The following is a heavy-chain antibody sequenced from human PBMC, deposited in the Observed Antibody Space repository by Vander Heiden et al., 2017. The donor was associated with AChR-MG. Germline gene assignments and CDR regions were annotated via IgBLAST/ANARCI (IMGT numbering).Heavy chain of an antibody. CDR1: GFTFISFV. CDR2: ISYDGSNE. V-gene: IGHV3-30*18. Sequence: QVPLVESGGGVVQPGRSLRLPRAASGFTFISFVMHWVRQAPGKGLEWVAVISYDGSNEYYADSVEGRFTISRDNSKNTLYLQMNSLRAEDTAVYYCAKDIYGSGSYAIYYYYMDVWGKGTTVTVSS. J-gene: IGHJ6*03. D-gene: IGHD3-10*01. CDR3: AKDIYGSGSYAIYYYYMDV.